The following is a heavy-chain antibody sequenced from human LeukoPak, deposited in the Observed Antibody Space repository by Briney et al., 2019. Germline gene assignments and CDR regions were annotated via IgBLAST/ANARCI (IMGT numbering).Heavy chain of an antibody. D-gene: IGHD2-2*01. Sequence: PGRSLRLSCAASGFTFDDYAMHWVRQAPGKGLEWVSGISWNSGSIGYADSVKGRFTISRDNAKNSLYLQMNSLRAEDTALYYCAKAGQYQLSRNDYFDYWGQGTLVTVSS. CDR2: ISWNSGSI. J-gene: IGHJ4*02. V-gene: IGHV3-9*01. CDR3: AKAGQYQLSRNDYFDY. CDR1: GFTFDDYA.